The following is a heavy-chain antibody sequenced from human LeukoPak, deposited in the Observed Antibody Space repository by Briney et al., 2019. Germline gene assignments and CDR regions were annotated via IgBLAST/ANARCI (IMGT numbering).Heavy chain of an antibody. D-gene: IGHD3-10*01. CDR1: GFTFRTSG. V-gene: IGHV3-48*04. CDR2: ITSTSSAI. CDR3: ARGLWFGELDRYYGMDV. J-gene: IGHJ6*02. Sequence: PGGSLRLSCAASGFTFRTSGMNWVRQAPGKGLEWVSYITSTSSAIYYADSVKGRFTISRENAKNSLYLQMNSLRAEDTGVYYCARGLWFGELDRYYGMDVWGQGTTVTVSS.